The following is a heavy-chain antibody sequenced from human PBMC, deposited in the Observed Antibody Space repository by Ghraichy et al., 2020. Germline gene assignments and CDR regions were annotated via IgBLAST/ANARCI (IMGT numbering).Heavy chain of an antibody. Sequence: VGSLRLSCAASGFTFSSYAMSWVRQAPGKGLEWVSAISGSGGSTYYADSVKGRFTISRDNSKNTLYLQMNSLRAEDTAVYYCAKTPGATTPEPLFDYWGQGTLVTVSS. CDR2: ISGSGGST. J-gene: IGHJ4*02. CDR1: GFTFSSYA. V-gene: IGHV3-23*01. CDR3: AKTPGATTPEPLFDY. D-gene: IGHD5-12*01.